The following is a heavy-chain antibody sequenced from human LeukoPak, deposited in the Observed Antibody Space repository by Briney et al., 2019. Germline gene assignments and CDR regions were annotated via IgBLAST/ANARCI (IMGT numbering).Heavy chain of an antibody. D-gene: IGHD3-22*01. V-gene: IGHV3-23*01. CDR3: ATEDSSDYYSFDY. Sequence: SAIICSVVSTYYADSVKGRFTISRDNSKNTLYLQMNSLKAQDTAAYYCATEDSSDYYSFDYWGQGTLVTVSS. J-gene: IGHJ4*02. CDR2: IICSVVST.